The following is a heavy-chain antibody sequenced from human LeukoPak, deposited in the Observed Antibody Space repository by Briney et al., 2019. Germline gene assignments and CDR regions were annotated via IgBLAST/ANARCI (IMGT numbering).Heavy chain of an antibody. V-gene: IGHV1-18*01. CDR2: IKTYNNNT. J-gene: IGHJ4*02. CDR3: ARVGYYYGSGSYLDFDY. D-gene: IGHD3-10*01. CDR1: GYTFTSFG. Sequence: ASVKVSCKASGYTFTSFGISWVRQAPGQGLEWMGWIKTYNNNTKYAQKVQDRVTMTTDTSTSTAYLDLRSLRSDDTAVYYCARVGYYYGSGSYLDFDYWGQGTLVTVSS.